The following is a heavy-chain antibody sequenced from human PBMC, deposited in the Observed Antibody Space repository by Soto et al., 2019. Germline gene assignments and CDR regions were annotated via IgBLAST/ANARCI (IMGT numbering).Heavy chain of an antibody. V-gene: IGHV3-33*01. D-gene: IGHD4-17*01. CDR3: ARAGGTTVTGLCYFDS. CDR2: IWYDGTQK. Sequence: GGSLSLSCEASGFNFNTYSMHWIRQPPGKGLEWQAAIWYDGTQKYYADSVKGRFIISRDNSKKTRYFEMNSLRAEDTAVYYCARAGGTTVTGLCYFDSWGQGTLVTVSS. J-gene: IGHJ4*02. CDR1: GFNFNTYS.